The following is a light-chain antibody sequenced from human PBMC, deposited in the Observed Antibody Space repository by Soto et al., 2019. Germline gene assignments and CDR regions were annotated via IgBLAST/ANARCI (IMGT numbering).Light chain of an antibody. CDR2: EVS. CDR3: SSYAGSNNYV. V-gene: IGLV2-8*01. J-gene: IGLJ1*01. CDR1: SSDIGAHNF. Sequence: QSALTQPPSASGSPGQSVTISCTGTSSDIGAHNFVSWHQQHPGKAPKLVVYEVSKRPSGVPDRFSGSKSGNTASLTVSGLQAEDEADYYCSSYAGSNNYVFGSGTKVTVL.